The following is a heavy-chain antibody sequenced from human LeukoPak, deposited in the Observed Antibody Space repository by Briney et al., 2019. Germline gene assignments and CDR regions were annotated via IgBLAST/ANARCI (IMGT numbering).Heavy chain of an antibody. CDR2: IIPIFGTA. D-gene: IGHD3-10*01. J-gene: IGHJ4*02. Sequence: SVKVSCKASGGTFSSYAISWVRQAPGQGLEWMGGIIPIFGTANYAQKFQGRVTITADKSTSTAYMELSSLRSEDTAVYYCAKDELWFGELFDYWGQGTLVTVSS. CDR3: AKDELWFGELFDY. CDR1: GGTFSSYA. V-gene: IGHV1-69*06.